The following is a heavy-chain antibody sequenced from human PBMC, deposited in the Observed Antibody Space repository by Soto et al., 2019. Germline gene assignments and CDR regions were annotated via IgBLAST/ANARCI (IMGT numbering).Heavy chain of an antibody. CDR1: GGSISSGGYY. Sequence: QVQLQESGPGLVKPSQTLSLTCTVSGGSISSGGYYWSWIRQHPGKGLEWIGYIYYSGSTYYNPSLKSRVTLSVDTPKNQFSLKLSSVTAADTAVYYCARTGTSNYYGMDVWGQGTTVTVSS. J-gene: IGHJ6*02. CDR3: ARTGTSNYYGMDV. CDR2: IYYSGST. V-gene: IGHV4-31*03. D-gene: IGHD1-7*01.